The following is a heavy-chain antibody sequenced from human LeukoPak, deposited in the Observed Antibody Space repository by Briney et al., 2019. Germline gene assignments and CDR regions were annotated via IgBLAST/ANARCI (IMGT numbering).Heavy chain of an antibody. Sequence: VKPSETLSLTRTVSGGSISSSSYYWGWIRQPPGKGLEWIGSIYYSGSTYYNPSLKSRVTISVDTSKNQFSLKLSSVTAADTAVYYCARRRAAAGTFYYYMDVWGKGTTVTVSS. J-gene: IGHJ6*03. D-gene: IGHD6-13*01. V-gene: IGHV4-39*01. CDR2: IYYSGST. CDR1: GGSISSSSYY. CDR3: ARRRAAAGTFYYYMDV.